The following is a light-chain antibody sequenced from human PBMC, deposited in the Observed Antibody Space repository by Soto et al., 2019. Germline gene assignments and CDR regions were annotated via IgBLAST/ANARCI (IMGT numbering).Light chain of an antibody. V-gene: IGLV2-11*01. CDR1: SSDVDDYRY. CDR2: DGN. CDR3: CSYVTTPEI. J-gene: IGLJ1*01. Sequence: VLAQPRSVSGSPGQLLTISCTGTSSDVDDYRYVSWYQQYPGKAPKLVIYDGNKRPSGVPDRFSGSNSGNTASLTISGLQAEDEADYYCCSYVTTPEIFGTGTKVTVL.